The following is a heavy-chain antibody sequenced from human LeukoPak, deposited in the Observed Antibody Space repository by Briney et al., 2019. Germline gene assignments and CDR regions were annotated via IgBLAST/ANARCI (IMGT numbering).Heavy chain of an antibody. V-gene: IGHV3-7*01. CDR2: IKQDGSEK. J-gene: IGHJ4*02. Sequence: GGSLRLSCAASGFTFSSYWMSWVRQAPGKGLEGVANIKQDGSEKYSGDSVKGRFTISRDNAKNSLYLQMNSLRAEDTAVYYCARSLTKWEHNYYFDYWGQGTLVTVSS. CDR1: GFTFSSYW. CDR3: ARSLTKWEHNYYFDY. D-gene: IGHD1-26*01.